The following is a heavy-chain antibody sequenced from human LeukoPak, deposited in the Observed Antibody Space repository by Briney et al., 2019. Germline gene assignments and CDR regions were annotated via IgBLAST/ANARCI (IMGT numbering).Heavy chain of an antibody. D-gene: IGHD2-2*01. J-gene: IGHJ4*02. CDR3: ARDGTSTDDY. V-gene: IGHV1-18*01. CDR1: GYTFINFG. Sequence: ASVKVSCTASGYTFINFGINWVRQAPGQGLEWMGWISGNNDNPNYGQKFQGRFTVTTDSSTNTAYMELTNLRFDDTAVYYCARDGTSTDDYWGQGTLVTVSS. CDR2: ISGNNDNP.